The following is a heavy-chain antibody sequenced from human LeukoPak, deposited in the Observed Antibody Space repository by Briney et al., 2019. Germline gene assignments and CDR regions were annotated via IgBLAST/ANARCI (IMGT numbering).Heavy chain of an antibody. V-gene: IGHV3-33*01. CDR2: IWYDGSNK. CDR1: GYTFSKYG. CDR3: ASTQGY. Sequence: GRSLRLSCSASGYTFSKYGMHWVRQAPGKGLEWVAVIWYDGSNKYYADSVKGRFTVSRDNSKNTLYLQMNSLRAEDTAVYYCASTQGYWGQGTLVTVSS. J-gene: IGHJ4*02.